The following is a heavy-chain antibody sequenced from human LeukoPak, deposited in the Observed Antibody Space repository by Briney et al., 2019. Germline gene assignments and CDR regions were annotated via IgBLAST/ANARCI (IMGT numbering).Heavy chain of an antibody. V-gene: IGHV4-4*07. CDR2: IYTSGST. J-gene: IGHJ4*02. D-gene: IGHD6-19*01. Sequence: PSETLSLTCTVSGGSISSCYWSWIRKPAGKGLEWIGRIYTSGSTNYNPSLKSRVTISVDKSKNQFSLKLSSVTAADTAVYYCARSPGSGWYYFDYWGKGTLVTVSS. CDR3: ARSPGSGWYYFDY. CDR1: GGSISSCY.